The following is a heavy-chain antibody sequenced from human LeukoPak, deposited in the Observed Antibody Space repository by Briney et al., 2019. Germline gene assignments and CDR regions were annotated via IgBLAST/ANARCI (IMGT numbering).Heavy chain of an antibody. CDR2: ISGSGGST. J-gene: IGHJ4*02. CDR3: AKYYSSSWYYFDY. V-gene: IGHV3-23*01. Sequence: GRSLRLSCAASGFTFSSYAMSWVRQAPGKGLEWVSAISGSGGSTYYADSVKGRFTISRDNSKNTLYLQMNSLRAEDTAVYYCAKYYSSSWYYFDYWGQGTLVTVSS. CDR1: GFTFSSYA. D-gene: IGHD6-13*01.